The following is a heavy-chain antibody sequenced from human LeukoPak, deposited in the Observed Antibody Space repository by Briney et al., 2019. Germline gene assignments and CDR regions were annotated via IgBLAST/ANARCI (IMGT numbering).Heavy chain of an antibody. J-gene: IGHJ4*02. CDR1: GFTFSSYE. CDR3: AREDDVLAGYPFDY. CDR2: ISSTGSTI. D-gene: IGHD3-9*01. Sequence: PGGSLRLSCAGSGFTFSSYEMIWVRQAPGKGLEWVSYISSTGSTIYYADSVKGRFTISRDNARNSLYLRMNSLRAEDTAVYYCAREDDVLAGYPFDYWGQGTLVTVSS. V-gene: IGHV3-48*03.